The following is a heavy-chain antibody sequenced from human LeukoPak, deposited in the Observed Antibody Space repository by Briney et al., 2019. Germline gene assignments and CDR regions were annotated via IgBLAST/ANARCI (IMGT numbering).Heavy chain of an antibody. CDR3: ARPRYGRSSTSCPLDY. CDR1: GYTFTGYY. D-gene: IGHD2-2*01. Sequence: GASVKVSCKASGYTFTGYYMHWVRQAPGQGLEWMGWINPNSGGTNYAQKFQGRVTMTRDTSISTAYMELSRLRSDDTAVYYCARPRYGRSSTSCPLDYWGQGTLVTVSS. J-gene: IGHJ4*02. V-gene: IGHV1-2*02. CDR2: INPNSGGT.